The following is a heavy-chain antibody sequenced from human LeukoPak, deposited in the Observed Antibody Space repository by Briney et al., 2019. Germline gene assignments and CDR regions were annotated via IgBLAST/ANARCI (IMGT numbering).Heavy chain of an antibody. J-gene: IGHJ5*02. V-gene: IGHV4-39*01. CDR2: IYYTGST. Sequence: SETLSLTCSVSGGSISSNSYSWGWIRQPPGKGLEWIGSIYYTGSTYYNPSLKSRVTISVDTSKNQFSLKLSSVTAADTAVYYCARGNIIAAGTLWFDPWGQGTLVTVSS. CDR1: GGSISSNSYS. D-gene: IGHD6-13*01. CDR3: ARGNIIAAGTLWFDP.